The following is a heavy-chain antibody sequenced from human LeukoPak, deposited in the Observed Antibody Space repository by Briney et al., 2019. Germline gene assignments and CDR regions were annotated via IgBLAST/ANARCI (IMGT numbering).Heavy chain of an antibody. CDR3: ASHLNLDY. CDR2: ISYDGSNK. CDR1: GFIFSNDA. Sequence: GRSLRLSCAASGFIFSNDAMHWVRQAPGKGLEWVAVISYDGSNKYYADSVKGRFTISRDNSKNTLYLQMNSLRAEDTAVYYCASHLNLDYWGQGTLVTVSS. J-gene: IGHJ4*02. V-gene: IGHV3-30-3*02.